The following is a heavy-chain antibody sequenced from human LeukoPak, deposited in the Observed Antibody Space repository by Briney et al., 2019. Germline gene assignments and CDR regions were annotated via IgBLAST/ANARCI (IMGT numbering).Heavy chain of an antibody. V-gene: IGHV1-18*04. CDR3: ARASYDSSGYYPHSDY. J-gene: IGHJ4*02. Sequence: ASVKVSCKASGYSFTGYYMHWVRQAPGQGLEWMGWINPNNGNTNYAQKLQGRVTMTTDTSTSTAYMELRSLRSDDTAVYYCARASYDSSGYYPHSDYWGQGTLVTVSS. CDR1: GYSFTGYY. D-gene: IGHD3-22*01. CDR2: INPNNGNT.